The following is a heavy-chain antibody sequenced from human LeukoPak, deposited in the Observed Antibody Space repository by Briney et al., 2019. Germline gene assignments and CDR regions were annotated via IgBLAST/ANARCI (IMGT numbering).Heavy chain of an antibody. V-gene: IGHV4-4*09. Sequence: SETLSLTCTVSGGSISSYYWSWIRQPPGKGLEWIGYIYTSGSTNYNPSLKSRVTISVDTSKNQFSLKLSSVTAADTAVYYCAGQEYDSSGYYSYSDCWGQGTLVTVSS. D-gene: IGHD3-22*01. CDR1: GGSISSYY. J-gene: IGHJ4*02. CDR2: IYTSGST. CDR3: AGQEYDSSGYYSYSDC.